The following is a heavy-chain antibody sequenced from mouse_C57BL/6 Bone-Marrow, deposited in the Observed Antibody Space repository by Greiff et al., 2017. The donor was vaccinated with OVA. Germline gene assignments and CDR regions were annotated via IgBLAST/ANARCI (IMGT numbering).Heavy chain of an antibody. CDR2: IYPSDSYT. V-gene: IGHV1-50*01. CDR1: GYTFTSYW. Sequence: QVQLQQPGAELVKPGASVKLSFKASGYTFTSYWMQWVHQRPGQGLEWIGEIYPSDSYTNYNQKFKGKATLTVATSSSTAYMQLSSLTAEDSACYYCARSTNYGRGFHYCDIDVWGTGTTVTVSS. J-gene: IGHJ1*03. CDR3: ARSTNYGRGFHYCDIDV. D-gene: IGHD1-1*01.